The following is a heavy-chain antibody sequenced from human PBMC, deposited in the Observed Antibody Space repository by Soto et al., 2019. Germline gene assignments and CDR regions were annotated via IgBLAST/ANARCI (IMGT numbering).Heavy chain of an antibody. D-gene: IGHD3-10*01. Sequence: SETLSLTCTVSGGSISSYYWSWIRQPPGKGLEWIGYIYYSGSTNYNPSLKSRVTISVDTSKNQFSLKLSSVTAADTAVYYCARHAQPLLWFGELLFSVDYFDYWGQGTLVTVSS. J-gene: IGHJ4*02. CDR2: IYYSGST. CDR3: ARHAQPLLWFGELLFSVDYFDY. V-gene: IGHV4-59*08. CDR1: GGSISSYY.